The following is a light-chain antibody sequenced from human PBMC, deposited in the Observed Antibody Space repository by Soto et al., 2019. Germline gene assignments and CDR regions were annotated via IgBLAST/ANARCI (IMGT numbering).Light chain of an antibody. CDR1: QSISSS. V-gene: IGKV3-15*01. CDR2: GAS. CDR3: QQSSNWPRT. Sequence: EMVMTQSPPTLSLSPGERATLSCRASQSISSSLAEYQQRPGQHPRPLIYGASTRATGSPARFIGSGSGTEFTLTISSLQSEDFAVYYCQQSSNWPRTFGQGTKVEIK. J-gene: IGKJ1*01.